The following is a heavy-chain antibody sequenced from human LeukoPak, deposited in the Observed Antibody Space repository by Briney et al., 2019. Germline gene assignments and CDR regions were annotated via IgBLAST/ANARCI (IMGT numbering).Heavy chain of an antibody. CDR1: GFTFSTYP. D-gene: IGHD3-22*01. CDR2: MSYDGNNQ. CDR3: AKTAGDYDSSGYLETVHYFDY. V-gene: IGHV3-30-3*02. Sequence: PGGSLRLSCAASGFTFSTYPMHWVRQAPGKGLEWVAVMSYDGNNQDYAESVKGRFTISRNNSKSTLYLQMNSLRAEDTAVYYCAKTAGDYDSSGYLETVHYFDYWGQGTLVTVSS. J-gene: IGHJ4*02.